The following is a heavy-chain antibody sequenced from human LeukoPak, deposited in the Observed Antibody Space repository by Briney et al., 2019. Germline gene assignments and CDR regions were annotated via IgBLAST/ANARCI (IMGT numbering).Heavy chain of an antibody. J-gene: IGHJ6*02. CDR3: ARISLGAIWGYYYGMDV. V-gene: IGHV1-69*13. CDR2: IIPIFDTA. D-gene: IGHD1-26*01. Sequence: GASVNVSCKASGGTFSSYSISWVRQAPGRGLEWMGGIIPIFDTADYAQKFQGRVTITADESTSTAYMELSSLRSEDTAVFYCARISLGAIWGYYYGMDVWGQGTTVTVSS. CDR1: GGTFSSYS.